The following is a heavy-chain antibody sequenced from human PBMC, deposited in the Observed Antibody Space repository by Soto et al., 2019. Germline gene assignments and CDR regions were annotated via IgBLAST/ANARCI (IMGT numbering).Heavy chain of an antibody. V-gene: IGHV4-34*01. CDR3: ARGRYRGDYVY. D-gene: IGHD4-17*01. CDR2: IDQSGST. Sequence: PSETLSLTCNVYGGSLSGHYWSWIRQPPGKELVWIGEIDQSGSTSYNPSLKSRVTMSRDTSKNQFSLKLSAVTAADTAVYYCARGRYRGDYVYWGQGTLVTVSS. J-gene: IGHJ4*02. CDR1: GGSLSGHY.